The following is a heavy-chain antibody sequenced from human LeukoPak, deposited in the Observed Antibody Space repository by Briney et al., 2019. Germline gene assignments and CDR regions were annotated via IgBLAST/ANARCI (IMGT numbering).Heavy chain of an antibody. Sequence: GGSLRLSCAASGFTFSSYSMNWVRQAPGKGLEWVSYISSSSSTIYYADSVKGRFTISRDNSKNTLYLQMNSLRAEDTAVYYCARGGDIVELAYWGQGTLVTVSS. D-gene: IGHD2-15*01. CDR2: ISSSSSTI. CDR3: ARGGDIVELAY. V-gene: IGHV3-48*01. CDR1: GFTFSSYS. J-gene: IGHJ4*02.